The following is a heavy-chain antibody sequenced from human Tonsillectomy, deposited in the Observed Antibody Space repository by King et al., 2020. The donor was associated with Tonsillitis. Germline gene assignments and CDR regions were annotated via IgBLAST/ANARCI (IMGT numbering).Heavy chain of an antibody. J-gene: IGHJ4*02. CDR2: IYYSGGT. D-gene: IGHD2-2*01. V-gene: IGHV4-31*03. Sequence: LQLQESGPGLVKPSQTLSLTCSVSGGSISSGGDYWSWIRQHPGKCLEWIGYIYYSGGTYYNPSLKSRVTMSVDTSKNQCSLCLTSVTAADTAVYFCASYHCSGTTCYWGYWGQGTLVTVSS. CDR1: GGSISSGGDY. CDR3: ASYHCSGTTCYWGY.